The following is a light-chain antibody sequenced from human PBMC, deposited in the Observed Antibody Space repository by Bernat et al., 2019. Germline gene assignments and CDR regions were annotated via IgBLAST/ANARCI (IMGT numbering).Light chain of an antibody. J-gene: IGLJ3*02. V-gene: IGLV2-23*01. CDR3: CSYASSSTWV. CDR1: SSDVGSYNL. Sequence: QSALTQPASVSGSPGQSITISCTGTSSDVGSYNLVSWYQQHPGKAPKLMIYEGSKRPSGVSNRFSGSKAGNTDSLAISGLQGEDEADYYCCSYASSSTWVFGGGTKLTVL. CDR2: EGS.